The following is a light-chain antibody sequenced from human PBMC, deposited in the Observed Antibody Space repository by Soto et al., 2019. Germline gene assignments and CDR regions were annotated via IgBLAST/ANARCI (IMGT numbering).Light chain of an antibody. CDR3: LLYYGGAVV. CDR1: TGAVTSGYY. CDR2: RTS. V-gene: IGLV7-43*01. J-gene: IGLJ2*01. Sequence: QAVVTQEPSLTVSPGGTVTNTCASSTGAVTSGYYPNWFQQKPGQAPRALIYRTSHKHSWTPARFSGSLLGGKAALALSGVQPEDEAEYYCLLYYGGAVVFGGATKLTVL.